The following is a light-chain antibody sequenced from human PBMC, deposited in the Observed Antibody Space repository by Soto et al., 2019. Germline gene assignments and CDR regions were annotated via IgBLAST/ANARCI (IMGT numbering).Light chain of an antibody. CDR3: SSYTSSSTMV. Sequence: QSVLTQPASVSGSPGQSITISCTGTNSDVGGYNYVSWYQQNPGKAPKLMIYEVSNRPSAVSNRFSGSKSGNTASLTISGLQAEDEADYYCSSYTSSSTMVFGGGTKVTVL. J-gene: IGLJ2*01. V-gene: IGLV2-14*01. CDR1: NSDVGGYNY. CDR2: EVS.